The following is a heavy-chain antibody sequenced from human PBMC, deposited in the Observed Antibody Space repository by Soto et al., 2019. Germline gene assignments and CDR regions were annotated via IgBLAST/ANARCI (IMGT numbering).Heavy chain of an antibody. Sequence: WGSLRLSCAASGFTFISYAISCVRQAPGKWLEWVSAISGSGGSTYYADSVKGRFTISRDNSKNTLYLQMNSLRAEDTAVYYCAKDPSEYSSSYWGQGTLVTVSS. CDR3: AKDPSEYSSSY. D-gene: IGHD6-6*01. J-gene: IGHJ4*02. CDR2: ISGSGGST. V-gene: IGHV3-23*01. CDR1: GFTFISYA.